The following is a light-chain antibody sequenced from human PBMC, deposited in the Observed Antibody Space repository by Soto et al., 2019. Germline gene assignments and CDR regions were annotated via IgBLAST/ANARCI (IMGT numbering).Light chain of an antibody. V-gene: IGKV1-5*01. CDR2: DTS. J-gene: IGKJ5*01. CDR3: QQYNSYPIT. CDR1: QSISDS. Sequence: DIQMTQSPSTLSASVGDRVTITCRASQSISDSLAWYQQKPGQAPRLLIYDTSTRATGIPARFSGSGSGTEFTLTISSLQPDDFATYYCQQYNSYPITFGQGTRLEIK.